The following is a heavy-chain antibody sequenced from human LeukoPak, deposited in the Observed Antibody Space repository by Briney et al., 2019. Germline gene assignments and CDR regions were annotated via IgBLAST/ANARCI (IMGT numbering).Heavy chain of an antibody. CDR2: IGTSSTTI. J-gene: IGHJ6*03. CDR3: ARFAAGGSYYYYMDV. D-gene: IGHD6-25*01. V-gene: IGHV3-48*01. CDR1: GFTFNDYY. Sequence: GGSLRLSCAASGFTFNDYYMNWVRQAPGKGLEWVSNIGTSSTTIYYADSVKGRFTISRDNAKNSLYLQMNSLRADDTAVYYCARFAAGGSYYYYMDVWGKGTTVTVSS.